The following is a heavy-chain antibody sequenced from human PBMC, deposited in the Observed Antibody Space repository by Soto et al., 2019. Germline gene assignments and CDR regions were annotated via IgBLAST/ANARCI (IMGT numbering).Heavy chain of an antibody. Sequence: QAFSLTYAVSCVSISSGAYPFSCIRQPPGKGLEWIGYIYARGSSYYNPSLKSRVTMSVGRSKNQFSLNLSSVTAADTAVYLCARTLDYGGSAGNTWLDPWGQGTLVTV. V-gene: IGHV4-30-2*01. CDR1: CVSISSGAYP. CDR3: ARTLDYGGSAGNTWLDP. J-gene: IGHJ5*02. CDR2: IYARGSS. D-gene: IGHD4-17*01.